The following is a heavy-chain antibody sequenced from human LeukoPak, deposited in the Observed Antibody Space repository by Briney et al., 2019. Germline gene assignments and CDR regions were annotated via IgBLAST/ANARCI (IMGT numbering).Heavy chain of an antibody. Sequence: SETLSLTCTVSGGSISSYYWSWIRQPPGKGLEWIGYIHYSGSTNYNPSLKSRVTISVDTSKNQFSLKLSSVTAADTAVYYCARAGIYDFWSGYPGGDFDYWGQGTLVTVSS. J-gene: IGHJ4*02. CDR2: IHYSGST. CDR1: GGSISSYY. D-gene: IGHD3-3*01. V-gene: IGHV4-59*08. CDR3: ARAGIYDFWSGYPGGDFDY.